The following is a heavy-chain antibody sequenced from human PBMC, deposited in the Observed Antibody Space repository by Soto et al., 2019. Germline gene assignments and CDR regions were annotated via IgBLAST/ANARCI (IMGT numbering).Heavy chain of an antibody. Sequence: SVKVSCKASGGTFSSYAISWVRQAPGQGLEWMGGIIPIFGTANYAQKFQGRVTITADESTSTAYMELSSLRSEDTAVYYCARVFVYYYDSSGYYFDYWGQGTLVTVSS. CDR3: ARVFVYYYDSSGYYFDY. CDR1: GGTFSSYA. V-gene: IGHV1-69*13. D-gene: IGHD3-22*01. J-gene: IGHJ4*02. CDR2: IIPIFGTA.